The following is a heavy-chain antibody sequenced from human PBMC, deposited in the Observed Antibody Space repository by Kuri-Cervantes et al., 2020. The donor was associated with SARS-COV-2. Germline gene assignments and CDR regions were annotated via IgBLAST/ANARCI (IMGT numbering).Heavy chain of an antibody. V-gene: IGHV4-31*03. CDR2: IYSGGTT. CDR3: ARYYYDSRGYVFFDY. Sequence: LRLSCTVSGGSIRSDGYYWSWIRQRPGKGLEWIGYIYSGGTTYYSPSLKSRLTISMDTSKNHFSLKLGAVTVADTAMYYCARYYYDSRGYVFFDYWGRGNPVTVSS. J-gene: IGHJ4*02. D-gene: IGHD3-22*01. CDR1: GGSIRSDGYY.